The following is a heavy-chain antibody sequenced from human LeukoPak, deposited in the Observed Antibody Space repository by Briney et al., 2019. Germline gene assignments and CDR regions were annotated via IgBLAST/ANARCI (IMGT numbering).Heavy chain of an antibody. J-gene: IGHJ4*02. CDR1: GYTFIAYY. CDR3: AGQKDPRPIDY. CDR2: VNPASGGT. Sequence: ASVKVSCKASGYTFIAYYMHWVRQAPGQGLEWMGWVNPASGGTNYAQKFQGRVTMTRGTSIATAYMELNELTSDDTAVYYCAGQKDPRPIDYWGQGTLVTVSS. V-gene: IGHV1-2*02.